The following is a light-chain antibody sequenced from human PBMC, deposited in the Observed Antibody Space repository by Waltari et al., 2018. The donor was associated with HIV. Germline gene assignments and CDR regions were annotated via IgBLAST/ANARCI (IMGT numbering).Light chain of an antibody. CDR2: DVD. CDR3: CSHAGNLIFV. J-gene: IGLJ1*01. V-gene: IGLV2-11*01. Sequence: QSALTQPHLVSGSPGQSLTISCTGTSSYVDPFVSWYQQHPGKAPKVIIYDVDKRPSGVPDRFSGSKSGNTASLTISGLQAEDEADYHCCSHAGNLIFVFGTGTRVTVL. CDR1: SSYVDPF.